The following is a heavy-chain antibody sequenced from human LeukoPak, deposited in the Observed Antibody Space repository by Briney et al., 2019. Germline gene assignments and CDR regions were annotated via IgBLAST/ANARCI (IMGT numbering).Heavy chain of an antibody. CDR2: ISSSGGTI. V-gene: IGHV3-48*03. Sequence: GGSLRLSCAASGFTFSSYEMNWVRQAPGKGLGWVSYISSSGGTIYYADSVKGRFTISRDNAKNSLYLQMNSLRAEDTAVYYCARVALMGEIDYWGQGTLVTVSS. D-gene: IGHD1-26*01. CDR3: ARVALMGEIDY. CDR1: GFTFSSYE. J-gene: IGHJ4*02.